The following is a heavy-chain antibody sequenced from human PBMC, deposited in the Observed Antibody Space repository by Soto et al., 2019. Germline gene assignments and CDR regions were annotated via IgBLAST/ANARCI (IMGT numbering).Heavy chain of an antibody. CDR3: AKPTDYGSGSYYDYYGMDV. D-gene: IGHD3-10*01. CDR1: GFKFSNYA. CDR2: TSASGANT. J-gene: IGHJ6*02. V-gene: IGHV3-23*01. Sequence: GGSLRLSCAASGFKFSNYAMSWVRQAPGKGLEWLSATSASGANTYSADSVKGRFNISRDNSKNTLYLQMNSLRAEDTALYYCAKPTDYGSGSYYDYYGMDVWGQGTTVTV.